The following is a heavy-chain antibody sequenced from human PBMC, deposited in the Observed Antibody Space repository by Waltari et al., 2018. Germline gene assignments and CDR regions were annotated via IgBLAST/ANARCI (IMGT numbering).Heavy chain of an antibody. CDR1: GGSISSYY. V-gene: IGHV4-59*08. CDR3: VYSNYQDAFDI. J-gene: IGHJ3*02. D-gene: IGHD4-4*01. CDR2: IYYSGST. Sequence: QVQLQESGPGLVKPSETLSLTCPVSGGSISSYYWSWIRQPPGKGLEWIGYIYYSGSTNYNPSLKSRVTISVDTSKNQFSLKLSSVTAADTAVYYCVYSNYQDAFDIWGQGTMVTVSS.